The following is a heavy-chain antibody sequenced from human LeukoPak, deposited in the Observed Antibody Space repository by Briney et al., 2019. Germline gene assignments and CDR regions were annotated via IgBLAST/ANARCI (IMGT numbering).Heavy chain of an antibody. CDR1: GYTFTSYG. CDR3: ARDSSGWSGGYFDY. D-gene: IGHD6-19*01. J-gene: IGHJ4*02. V-gene: IGHV1-18*01. CDR2: ISAYNGNT. Sequence: ASVKVSCKASGYTFTSYGISWVRQAPGQGLEWMGWISAYNGNTNYAQKFQGRVTITADESTSTAYMELSSLRSEDTAVYYCARDSSGWSGGYFDYWGQGTLVAVSS.